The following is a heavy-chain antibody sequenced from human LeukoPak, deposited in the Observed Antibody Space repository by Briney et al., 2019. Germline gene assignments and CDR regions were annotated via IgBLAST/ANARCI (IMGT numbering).Heavy chain of an antibody. CDR1: GGSISSGDYY. J-gene: IGHJ3*02. CDR3: ASSRRYYHDSSGYYAFDI. Sequence: SETLSLTCTVSGGSISSGDYYWSWIRQPPGKGLEWIGYIYYSGSTYYNPSLKSRVTISVDTSKNHFSLKLSSVTAADTAVYYCASSRRYYHDSSGYYAFDIWGQGTMVTVSS. D-gene: IGHD3-22*01. V-gene: IGHV4-30-4*08. CDR2: IYYSGST.